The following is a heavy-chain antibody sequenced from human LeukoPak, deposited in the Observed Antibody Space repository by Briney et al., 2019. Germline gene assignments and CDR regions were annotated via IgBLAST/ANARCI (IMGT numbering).Heavy chain of an antibody. CDR2: ISYDGSNK. J-gene: IGHJ4*02. D-gene: IGHD4-23*01. V-gene: IGHV3-30-3*01. Sequence: GGSLRPSCAASGFTFSSYAMHWVRQAPGKGLEWVAVISYDGSNKYYADSVKGRFTISRDNSKNTLYLQMNSLRAEDTAVYYCAREQDYGGNLFDYWGQGTLVTVSS. CDR3: AREQDYGGNLFDY. CDR1: GFTFSSYA.